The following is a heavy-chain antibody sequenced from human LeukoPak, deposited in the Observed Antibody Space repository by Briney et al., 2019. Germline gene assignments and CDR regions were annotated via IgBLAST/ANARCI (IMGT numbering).Heavy chain of an antibody. CDR2: IWYGGSNK. D-gene: IGHD5/OR15-5a*01. CDR1: GFTFSSYG. Sequence: GGSLRLSCAASGFTFSSYGMHWVRQAPGKGLEWVAVIWYGGSNKYYADSVKGRFTISRDNSKNTLYLQMNSLRAEDTAVYYCARGFVYTGLDYWGQGTLVTVSS. CDR3: ARGFVYTGLDY. J-gene: IGHJ4*02. V-gene: IGHV3-33*08.